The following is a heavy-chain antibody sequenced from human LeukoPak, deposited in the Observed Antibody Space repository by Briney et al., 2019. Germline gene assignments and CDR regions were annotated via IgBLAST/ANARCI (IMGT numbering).Heavy chain of an antibody. V-gene: IGHV1-69*13. CDR3: ARDDSPLAGYSSSWYEDGNAFDI. J-gene: IGHJ3*02. Sequence: GASVKVSCKASGGTFSSYAISWVRQAPGQGLEWMGGIIPIFGTANYAQKFQGRVTITADESTSTVYMELSSLRSEDTAVYYCARDDSPLAGYSSSWYEDGNAFDIWGQGTMVTVSS. CDR1: GGTFSSYA. CDR2: IIPIFGTA. D-gene: IGHD6-13*01.